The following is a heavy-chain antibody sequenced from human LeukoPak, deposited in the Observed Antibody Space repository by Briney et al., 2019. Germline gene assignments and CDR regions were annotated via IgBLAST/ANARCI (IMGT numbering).Heavy chain of an antibody. V-gene: IGHV3-23*01. Sequence: ETLSLTCAVYGGSFSGYYWSWVRQAPGKGLEWVSAISGSGGSTYYADSVKGRFTISRDNSKNTLYLQMNSLRAEDTAVYYCAKSDTGYSFRDWSDPWGQGTLVTVSS. CDR2: ISGSGGST. CDR3: AKSDTGYSFRDWSDP. D-gene: IGHD3-22*01. CDR1: GGSFSGYY. J-gene: IGHJ5*02.